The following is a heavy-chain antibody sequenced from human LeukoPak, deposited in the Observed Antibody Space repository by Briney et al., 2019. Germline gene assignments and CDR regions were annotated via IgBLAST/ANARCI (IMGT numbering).Heavy chain of an antibody. CDR3: AKDGSWGDYYFYFYMDV. CDR2: ISGSGYYT. CDR1: GSGFTFGNFA. J-gene: IGHJ6*03. V-gene: IGHV3-23*01. Sequence: GRSLRLSCEASGSGFTFGNFALSWVRQAPGKGLEWVSGISGSGYYTYYADSVKGRFTISRDNSKNTLYIEMNSLRAEDTAVYYCAKDGSWGDYYFYFYMDVWGKGTTVTVSS. D-gene: IGHD3-16*01.